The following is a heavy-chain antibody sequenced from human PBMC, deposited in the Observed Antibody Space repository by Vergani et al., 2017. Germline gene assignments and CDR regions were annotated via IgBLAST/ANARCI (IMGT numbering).Heavy chain of an antibody. CDR1: GGTFSSYT. CDR2: IIPIFGTA. Sequence: QVQLVQSGAEVKKPGSSVKVSCKASGGTFSSYTISWVRQAPGQGLEWMGRIIPIFGTANYAQKFQGRVTITADESTSTAYMELSSLRSEDTAVYYCARDSVDTAMVNVKGPFDYWGQGTLVTVSS. CDR3: ARDSVDTAMVNVKGPFDY. J-gene: IGHJ4*02. V-gene: IGHV1-69*08. D-gene: IGHD5-18*01.